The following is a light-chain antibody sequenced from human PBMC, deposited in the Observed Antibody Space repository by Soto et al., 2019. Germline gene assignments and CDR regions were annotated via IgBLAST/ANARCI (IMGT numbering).Light chain of an antibody. CDR1: SSDIGRYNR. CDR3: SSYTTSSTLV. CDR2: EVN. J-gene: IGLJ2*01. V-gene: IGLV2-18*02. Sequence: QPVLTQPPSVSGSPGQSVTISCTGTSSDIGRYNRVSWYQQPPGAAPKLIIYEVNNRPSGVPDRFSGSKSGNTASLTITGLQAEDESDYFCSSYTTSSTLVFGGGTKLTVL.